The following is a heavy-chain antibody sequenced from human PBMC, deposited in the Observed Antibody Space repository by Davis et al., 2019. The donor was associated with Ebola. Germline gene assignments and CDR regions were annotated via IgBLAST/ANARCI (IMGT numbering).Heavy chain of an antibody. J-gene: IGHJ1*01. V-gene: IGHV4-34*01. CDR1: GGSFTAHV. CDR2: IDHSGIR. CDR3: SDWSR. Sequence: SETLSLTCAVYGGSFTAHVWNWIRQSPRKGLEWIGEIDHSGIRTYNVALQNRVSMSVDASKNQFSFRLTSVTAADTAVYYCSDWSRWGQGTLVTVAS. D-gene: IGHD1-1*01.